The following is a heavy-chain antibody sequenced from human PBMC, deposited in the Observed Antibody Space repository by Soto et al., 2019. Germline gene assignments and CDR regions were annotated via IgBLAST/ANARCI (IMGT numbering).Heavy chain of an antibody. CDR1: GGTFSSYA. V-gene: IGHV1-69*01. CDR2: IIPIFGTA. J-gene: IGHJ2*01. Sequence: QVQLVQSGAEVKKPGSSVKVSCKASGGTFSSYAISWVRQAPGQGLEWMGGIIPIFGTANYAQKFQGRVTITADESTSTAYMELSSLRSEDTAVYYCAQYYYDSSGYPFDWYFDLWGRGTLVTVSS. CDR3: AQYYYDSSGYPFDWYFDL. D-gene: IGHD3-22*01.